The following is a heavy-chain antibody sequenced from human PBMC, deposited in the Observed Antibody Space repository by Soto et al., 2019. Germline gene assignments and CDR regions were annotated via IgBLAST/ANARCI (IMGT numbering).Heavy chain of an antibody. D-gene: IGHD2-15*01. V-gene: IGHV1-69*12. CDR2: IIPIFGTA. CDR3: RGMVVPSYFNL. Sequence: QVQLVQSGAEVKKPGSSVKVSCKASGGTFSSYAISWVRQAPGQGLEWMGGIIPIFGTANYAQKFKGRATITADEPTRTANRERSSLRSEATAVYYWRGMVVPSYFNLWGRGPLATVSS. J-gene: IGHJ2*01. CDR1: GGTFSSYA.